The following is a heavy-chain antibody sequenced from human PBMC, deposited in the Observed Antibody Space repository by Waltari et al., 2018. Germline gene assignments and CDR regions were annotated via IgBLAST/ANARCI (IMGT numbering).Heavy chain of an antibody. CDR3: ARGGLYGQQLLESAFEI. Sequence: QVQLVQSGAEVKKPGSSVKVSCKASGGSFSTYAITWVRQAPGQGLEWMGGTIPMFETANYAQKFQERVTITTDGSMTTAYMELSSLTSEDTAVYYCARGGLYGQQLLESAFEIWGQGTKVTVAS. CDR2: TIPMFETA. D-gene: IGHD6-13*01. CDR1: GGSFSTYA. V-gene: IGHV1-69*05. J-gene: IGHJ3*02.